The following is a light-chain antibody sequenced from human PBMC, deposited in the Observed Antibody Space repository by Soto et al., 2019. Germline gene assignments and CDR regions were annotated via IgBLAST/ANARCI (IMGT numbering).Light chain of an antibody. CDR1: QSTRSY. V-gene: IGKV1-39*01. J-gene: IGKJ2*01. CDR3: QQSYSNPYT. Sequence: DIQMTQSPSSLSASVGDRVTITCRASQSTRSYLNWYQQKPGKAPKLLIYAASSLQSGVPSRFSGSGSETDFTLTISSLQPEDFAAYYCQQSYSNPYTFGQGTKVEIK. CDR2: AAS.